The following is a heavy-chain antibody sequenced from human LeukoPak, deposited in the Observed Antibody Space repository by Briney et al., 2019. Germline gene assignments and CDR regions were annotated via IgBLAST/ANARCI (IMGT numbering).Heavy chain of an antibody. V-gene: IGHV3-66*01. Sequence: GGSLRLSCAASGFTVSSNYMSWVRQARGEGLEWVSVIYSGGSTYYADSVKGRFTISRDNSKNTLYLQMNSLRAEDTAVYYCARDVGYSSGWYPHYYGMDVWGQGTTVTVSS. CDR3: ARDVGYSSGWYPHYYGMDV. CDR1: GFTVSSNY. D-gene: IGHD6-19*01. CDR2: IYSGGST. J-gene: IGHJ6*02.